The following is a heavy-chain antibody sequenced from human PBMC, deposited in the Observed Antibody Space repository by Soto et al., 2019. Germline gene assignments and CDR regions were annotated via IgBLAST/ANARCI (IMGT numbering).Heavy chain of an antibody. D-gene: IGHD3-22*01. CDR1: GASINSGDYY. CDR2: IYYSGST. Sequence: SETLSLTCTVSGASINSGDYYWCWIRQPPGKGLEWIGHIYYSGSTYYNPSLRSRAGISVDSSKSQVSLKLTSVTAADTAVYFCGRIRMNYYRLDYWGQGALVTVSS. CDR3: GRIRMNYYRLDY. J-gene: IGHJ4*02. V-gene: IGHV4-30-4*01.